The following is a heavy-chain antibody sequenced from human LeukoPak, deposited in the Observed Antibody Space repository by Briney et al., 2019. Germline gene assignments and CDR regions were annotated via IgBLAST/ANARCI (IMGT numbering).Heavy chain of an antibody. Sequence: ASVKVSCKXSGYTFTGLGLYIHWVRQAPGQGLEWMGWINPRSGGTNYAQKFQGRVTMTGDTSISTAYMELSRLTSDDTAVYYCATDPTTAGTTRFDYWGQGTLVTVSS. J-gene: IGHJ4*02. CDR1: GYTFTGLGLY. D-gene: IGHD1-1*01. V-gene: IGHV1-2*02. CDR2: INPRSGGT. CDR3: ATDPTTAGTTRFDY.